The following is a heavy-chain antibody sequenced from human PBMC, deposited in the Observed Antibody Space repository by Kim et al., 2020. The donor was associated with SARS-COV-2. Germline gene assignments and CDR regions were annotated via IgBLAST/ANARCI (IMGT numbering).Heavy chain of an antibody. CDR3: ARQQPIAAAGGFDP. Sequence: SPSFQGQVTSSADKSISTAYLQWSSLKASDTAMYYCARQQPIAAAGGFDPWGQGTLVTVSS. D-gene: IGHD6-13*01. J-gene: IGHJ5*02. V-gene: IGHV5-51*01.